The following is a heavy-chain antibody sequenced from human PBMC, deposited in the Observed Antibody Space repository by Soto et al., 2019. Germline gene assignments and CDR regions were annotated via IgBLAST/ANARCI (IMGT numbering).Heavy chain of an antibody. CDR1: GYTFASYY. CDR3: ARSDLSSSFSYYYYGMDV. V-gene: IGHV1-46*01. D-gene: IGHD6-13*01. CDR2: INPSGGST. J-gene: IGHJ6*02. Sequence: GASVKVSCKASGYTFASYYMHWVRQAPGQGLEWMGIINPSGGSTSYAQKFQGRVTMTRDTSTSTVYMELSSLRSEDTAVYYCARSDLSSSFSYYYYGMDVWGQGTTVTVSS.